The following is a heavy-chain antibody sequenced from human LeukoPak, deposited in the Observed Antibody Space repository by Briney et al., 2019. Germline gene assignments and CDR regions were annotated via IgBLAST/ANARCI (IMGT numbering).Heavy chain of an antibody. V-gene: IGHV5-51*01. CDR3: VRQSRDGSKTRGYYFDY. Sequence: GESLKISCQVSGYIFTHYWIGWVRQLPGEGLESMGIFYPADSDTTYSPSFQGQVTISVDKSISTVYLQWSSLKASDTAIYYCVRQSRDGSKTRGYYFDYWGQGTQVTVSS. CDR1: GYIFTHYW. CDR2: FYPADSDT. J-gene: IGHJ4*02. D-gene: IGHD3-10*01.